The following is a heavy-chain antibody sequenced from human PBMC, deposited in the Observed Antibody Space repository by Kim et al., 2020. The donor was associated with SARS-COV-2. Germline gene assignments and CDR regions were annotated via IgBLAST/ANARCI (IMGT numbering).Heavy chain of an antibody. CDR1: GGTFSSYA. CDR3: ATNIGYCSGGSCYSHYYYGMDV. CDR2: IIPIFGTA. Sequence: SVKVSCKASGGTFSSYAISWVRQAPGQGLEWMGGIIPIFGTANYAQKFQGRVTITADESTSTAYMELSSLRSEDTAVYYCATNIGYCSGGSCYSHYYYGMDVWGQGTTVTVSS. J-gene: IGHJ6*02. V-gene: IGHV1-69*13. D-gene: IGHD2-15*01.